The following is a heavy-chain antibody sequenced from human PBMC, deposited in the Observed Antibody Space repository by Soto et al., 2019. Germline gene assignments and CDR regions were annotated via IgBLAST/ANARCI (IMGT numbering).Heavy chain of an antibody. CDR1: GYTFTSDG. CDR3: TRVLRFLEWLLPGGMDV. J-gene: IGHJ6*02. Sequence: GASVKVSCKASGYTFTSDGISWVRQAPGQGLEWMGWISAYNGNTNYAQKLQGRVTMTTDTSTSTAYMELRSLRSDDTAVYYCTRVLRFLEWLLPGGMDVWGQGTTVTVS. CDR2: ISAYNGNT. V-gene: IGHV1-18*04. D-gene: IGHD3-3*01.